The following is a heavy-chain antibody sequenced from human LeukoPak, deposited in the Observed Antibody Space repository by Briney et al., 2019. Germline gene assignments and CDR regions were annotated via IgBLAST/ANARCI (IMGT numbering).Heavy chain of an antibody. J-gene: IGHJ4*02. V-gene: IGHV3-23*01. D-gene: IGHD3-3*01. CDR3: AKRGYFDFLIGPTDDY. CDR2: ISGSGGST. CDR1: GFTFSSYA. Sequence: GGSLRLSCAASGFTFSSYAMSWVRQAPGKGLEWVSAISGSGGSTYYADSVKRRFTISRDNSKNTLYLQMNSLRAEDTAVYYCAKRGYFDFLIGPTDDYWGKGPLVTVS.